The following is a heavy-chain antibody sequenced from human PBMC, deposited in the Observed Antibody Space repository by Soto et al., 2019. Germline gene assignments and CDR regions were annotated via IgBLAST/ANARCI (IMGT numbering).Heavy chain of an antibody. CDR2: MYFSGSS. V-gene: IGHV4-39*01. CDR1: GGSISTYSYY. D-gene: IGHD3-22*01. CDR3: ARQAGGDSSGYSLDYFDY. Sequence: ETLSLTCTFSGGSISTYSYYWGWIRQPPGKGPEWIGSMYFSGSSYYNPSLKSRVTLSVDTSKTQFSLKLSSVTAADTAVYYCARQAGGDSSGYSLDYFDYWGQGTLVTV. J-gene: IGHJ4*02.